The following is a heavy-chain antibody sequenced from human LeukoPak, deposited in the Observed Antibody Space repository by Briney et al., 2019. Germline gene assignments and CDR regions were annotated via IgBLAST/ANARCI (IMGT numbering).Heavy chain of an antibody. J-gene: IGHJ4*02. D-gene: IGHD3-22*01. Sequence: SETLSLTCAVYGGSFSGYYWSWIRQPPGKGLEWIGEINHSGSTNYNPSLKSRVTISVDTSKNQFSLKLSSVTAADTAVYYCARVFSHYYDSSGQYYFDYWGQGTLVTVSS. CDR2: INHSGST. V-gene: IGHV4-34*01. CDR1: GGSFSGYY. CDR3: ARVFSHYYDSSGQYYFDY.